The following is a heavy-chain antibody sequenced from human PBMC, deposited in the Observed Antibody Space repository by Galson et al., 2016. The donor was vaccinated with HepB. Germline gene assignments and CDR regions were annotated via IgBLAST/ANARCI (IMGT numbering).Heavy chain of an antibody. CDR3: VKDMARPTFFRRSLFVGLDV. J-gene: IGHJ6*02. D-gene: IGHD2/OR15-2a*01. CDR1: GFTVDGCV. CDR2: ITSNGDEI. V-gene: IGHV3-9*01. Sequence: SLSLSCAASGFTVDGCVMNWVRQAPGTALEWVSSITSNGDEIAYADSVKRRFTLSRDNAKKSLYLQINSLRAEDTALYYCVKDMARPTFFRRSLFVGLDVWGQGTTVTVSS.